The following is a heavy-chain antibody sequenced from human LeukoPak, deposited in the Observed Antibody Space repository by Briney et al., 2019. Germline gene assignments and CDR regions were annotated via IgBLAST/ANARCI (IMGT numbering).Heavy chain of an antibody. CDR2: ISAYNGNT. CDR3: ARDARITMIVVANAFDI. Sequence: ASVKVSCKASGYTFTSYGISWVRQAPGQGLEWMGWISAYNGNTNYAQKLQGRVTMTTDTSTSTAYMELRSLRSDDTAVYYCARDARITMIVVANAFDIWGQGTMVTVSS. J-gene: IGHJ3*02. CDR1: GYTFTSYG. V-gene: IGHV1-18*01. D-gene: IGHD3-22*01.